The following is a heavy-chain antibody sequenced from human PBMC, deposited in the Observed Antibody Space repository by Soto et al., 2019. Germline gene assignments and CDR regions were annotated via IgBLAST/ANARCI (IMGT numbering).Heavy chain of an antibody. Sequence: SETLSLTCTVTGASISGYYWSWIRQPPGKGLEWIGNIYYSGSTNYNPSLKSRVSISVDTSKNQFSLKLNSVTAADTAVYYCARDLWGYCGTDCYPLDVWGQGTTVTVS. J-gene: IGHJ6*02. CDR3: ARDLWGYCGTDCYPLDV. D-gene: IGHD2-21*02. V-gene: IGHV4-59*01. CDR2: IYYSGST. CDR1: GASISGYY.